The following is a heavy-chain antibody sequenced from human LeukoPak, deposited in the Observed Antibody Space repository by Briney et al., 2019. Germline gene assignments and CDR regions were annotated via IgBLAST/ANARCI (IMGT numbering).Heavy chain of an antibody. J-gene: IGHJ6*03. CDR2: IYARGST. Sequence: PSETLSLTCTVSGDSMSDSYRSWIRQPAGKGLEWIGRIYARGSTNYNPSLKSRVTLSVDTSSNQFSLTLSSVTAADTAGYHCARDIRSHNGPGGYYYYYMDVWGKGTTVTVSS. D-gene: IGHD2-8*01. CDR3: ARDIRSHNGPGGYYYYYMDV. V-gene: IGHV4-4*07. CDR1: GDSMSDSY.